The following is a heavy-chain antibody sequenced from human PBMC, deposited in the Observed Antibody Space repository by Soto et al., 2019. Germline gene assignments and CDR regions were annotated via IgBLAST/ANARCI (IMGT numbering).Heavy chain of an antibody. J-gene: IGHJ3*02. CDR1: GYSFITYW. CDR2: IYPGDSDT. CDR3: ARAPNNVDWLPEAFDI. D-gene: IGHD3-9*01. V-gene: IGHV5-51*01. Sequence: PGESLKISCKGSGYSFITYWIGWVRQMPGKGLEWMGIIYPGDSDTRYSPSFQGQVTISDDKSISNAYLQWSSLKASDTAMYYCARAPNNVDWLPEAFDIWGQGKMVTVSS.